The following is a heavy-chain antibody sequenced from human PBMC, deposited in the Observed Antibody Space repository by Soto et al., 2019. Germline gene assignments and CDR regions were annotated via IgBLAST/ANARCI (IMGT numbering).Heavy chain of an antibody. Sequence: SETLSLTCAVYGGSFSGYYRSWFRQPPGKGLEWIGEINHSGSTNYNPSLKSRVTISVDTSKNQFSLKLSSVTAADTAVYYCARAPNYDFWSGYPRGYYYMDXWGKGTMVTVSS. D-gene: IGHD3-3*01. CDR1: GGSFSGYY. J-gene: IGHJ6*03. V-gene: IGHV4-34*01. CDR2: INHSGST. CDR3: ARAPNYDFWSGYPRGYYYMDX.